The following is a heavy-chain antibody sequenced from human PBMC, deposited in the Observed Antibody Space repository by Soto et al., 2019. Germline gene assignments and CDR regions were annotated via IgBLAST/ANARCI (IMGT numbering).Heavy chain of an antibody. V-gene: IGHV1-69*01. D-gene: IGHD3-10*01. J-gene: IGHJ4*02. CDR3: AXXYYYGSERNDFDY. CDR2: IIPMFGTI. CDR1: GDSFSSYA. Sequence: QVQLVXSGPEMRKXGSSVRVSCKTSGDSFSSYAITWXXQAXGQGLEWVGGIIPMFGTINYAQKFQGRVTIRADESTTTVYMELSSLTSEDTAVYYXAXXYYYGSERNDFDYWGQGTLVTVSS.